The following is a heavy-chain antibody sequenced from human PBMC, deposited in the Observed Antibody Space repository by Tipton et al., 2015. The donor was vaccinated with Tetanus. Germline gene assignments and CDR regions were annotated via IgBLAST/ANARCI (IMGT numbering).Heavy chain of an antibody. CDR2: VPNSGTT. CDR3: ARVGDCGSDRCDLSSYYFDY. CDR1: GGSISSGDFY. V-gene: IGHV4-30-4*01. J-gene: IGHJ4*02. D-gene: IGHD2-21*01. Sequence: TLSLTCSVSGGSISSGDFYWSWIRQPPGKGLEWIGYVPNSGTTYYNPSLKSRLSISVDTSKNQLSMELNSVTAADTAVYYCARVGDCGSDRCDLSSYYFDYWGQGTLVTVSS.